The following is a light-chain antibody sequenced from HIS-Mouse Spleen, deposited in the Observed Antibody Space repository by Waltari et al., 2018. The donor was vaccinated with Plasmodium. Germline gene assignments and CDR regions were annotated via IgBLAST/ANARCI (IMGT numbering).Light chain of an antibody. CDR2: QDS. CDR1: NLGDTS. CDR3: QAWDSSTAVV. J-gene: IGLJ2*01. Sequence: SYELTQPPSVSVSPVQTASITCSGDNLGDTSACWYQQKPGQSPVLVIYQDSKRPSGIPERFSGSNSGNTATLTISGTQAMDEADYYCQAWDSSTAVVFGGGTKLTVL. V-gene: IGLV3-1*01.